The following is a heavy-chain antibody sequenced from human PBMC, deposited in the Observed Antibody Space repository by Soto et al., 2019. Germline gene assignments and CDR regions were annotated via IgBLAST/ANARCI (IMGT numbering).Heavy chain of an antibody. J-gene: IGHJ6*02. Sequence: LRLSDAASGVTGINNYMIWVRQAPGKGLEWVSVIYSGGSTYYADSVKGRFTISRDNSKNTLYLQMNSLRAEDTAVYYCASGSRYYYYGMDVWGQGTPVTVSS. D-gene: IGHD2-2*03. CDR1: GVTGINNY. V-gene: IGHV3-53*01. CDR3: ASGSRYYYYGMDV. CDR2: IYSGGST.